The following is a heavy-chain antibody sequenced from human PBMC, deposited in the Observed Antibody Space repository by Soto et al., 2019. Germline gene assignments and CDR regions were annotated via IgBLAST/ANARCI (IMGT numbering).Heavy chain of an antibody. J-gene: IGHJ4*02. CDR3: ARGLPNYLDS. CDR2: ISGRRSYT. V-gene: IGHV3-11*06. CDR1: GFNCSDYY. Sequence: GRSLRLGCAAPGFNCSDYYMSWIRQAPGKGLEWVSYISGRRSYTNYADSVKGRFTISRDNAKNSLYLQMNSLRADNPAVYYYARGLPNYLDSQDQGSLVTVSS.